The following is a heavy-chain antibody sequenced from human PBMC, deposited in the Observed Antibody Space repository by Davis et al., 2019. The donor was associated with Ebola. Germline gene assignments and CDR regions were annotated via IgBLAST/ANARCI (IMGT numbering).Heavy chain of an antibody. V-gene: IGHV3-21*01. D-gene: IGHD1-26*01. Sequence: PGGSLRLSCAASGFTFSSYSMNWVRQAPGKGLEWVSSISSSSSYIYYADSVKGRFTISRDNAKNSLYLQMNSLRAEDTAVYYCARDPVGADYYYGMDVWGQGTTVTVSS. CDR1: GFTFSSYS. CDR2: ISSSSSYI. J-gene: IGHJ6*02. CDR3: ARDPVGADYYYGMDV.